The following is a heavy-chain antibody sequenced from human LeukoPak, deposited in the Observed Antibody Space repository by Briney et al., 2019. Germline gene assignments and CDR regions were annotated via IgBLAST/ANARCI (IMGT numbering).Heavy chain of an antibody. CDR2: IYSDGTT. CDR1: GASTTSYY. J-gene: IGHJ4*02. CDR3: ARDTRSYDTSGYYYFDY. Sequence: SETLSLTCSVPGASTTSYYWNWIRQAPGKGLEWIGYIYSDGTTSYSPSLRSRVTISIDTSRNQFSLKLSSVTAADAAVYYCARDTRSYDTSGYYYFDYWGQGALVTVSS. D-gene: IGHD3-22*01. V-gene: IGHV4-59*01.